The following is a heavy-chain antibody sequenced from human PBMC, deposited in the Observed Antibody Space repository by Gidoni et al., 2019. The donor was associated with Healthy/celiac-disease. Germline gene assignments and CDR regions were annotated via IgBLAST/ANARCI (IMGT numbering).Heavy chain of an antibody. Sequence: GFTFSSYAMSWVRQAPGKGLEWVSAISGSGGSTYYADSVKGRFTISRDNSKNTLYLQMNSLRAEDTAVYYCAKDASSSRHNYFDYWGQGTLVTVSS. D-gene: IGHD6-13*01. CDR3: AKDASSSRHNYFDY. CDR2: ISGSGGST. V-gene: IGHV3-23*01. CDR1: GFTFSSYA. J-gene: IGHJ4*02.